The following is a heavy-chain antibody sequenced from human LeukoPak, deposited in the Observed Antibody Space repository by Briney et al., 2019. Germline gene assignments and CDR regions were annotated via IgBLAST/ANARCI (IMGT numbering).Heavy chain of an antibody. D-gene: IGHD6-13*01. Sequence: PGGSLRLSCAASGFTFSSYGMHWVRQAPGKGLEWVAVIWYDGSNKYYADSVKGRFTISRDNSKNTLYLQMNSLRAEDTAVYYCAIHSGSLYFFDYWGQGILVTVSS. CDR3: AIHSGSLYFFDY. CDR1: GFTFSSYG. CDR2: IWYDGSNK. V-gene: IGHV3-33*01. J-gene: IGHJ4*02.